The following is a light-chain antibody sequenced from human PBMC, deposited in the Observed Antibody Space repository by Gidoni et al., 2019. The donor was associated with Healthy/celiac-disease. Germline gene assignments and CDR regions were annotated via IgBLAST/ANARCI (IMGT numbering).Light chain of an antibody. CDR2: HNN. J-gene: IGLJ3*02. Sequence: QSVLTQPPSVSAAPGQKVTISCSGSSPNLGNNYVSWYQQLPGTAPKPLIYHNNKRPSGIPDRFSGSKSGTSATLGITGLQTGDEADYYCGTWDSSLSAEVFGGGTKLTVL. CDR3: GTWDSSLSAEV. V-gene: IGLV1-51*01. CDR1: SPNLGNNY.